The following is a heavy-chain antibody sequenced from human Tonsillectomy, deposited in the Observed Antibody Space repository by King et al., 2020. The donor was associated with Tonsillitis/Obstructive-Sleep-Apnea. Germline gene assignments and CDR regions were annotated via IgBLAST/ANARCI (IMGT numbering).Heavy chain of an antibody. Sequence: QLQESGPGLVKPSETLSLTCTVSGGSISSSSYYWGWIRQRPGKGREWIGSVYYSGSTYYNPSLKSRVTISVDTSKNQFSLKLSSVTAADADVYYCATLSCGRGVTYFSYGMDVWGQGTTVTVSS. D-gene: IGHD3-10*01. CDR1: GGSISSSSYY. V-gene: IGHV4-39*01. J-gene: IGHJ6*02. CDR3: ATLSCGRGVTYFSYGMDV. CDR2: VYYSGST.